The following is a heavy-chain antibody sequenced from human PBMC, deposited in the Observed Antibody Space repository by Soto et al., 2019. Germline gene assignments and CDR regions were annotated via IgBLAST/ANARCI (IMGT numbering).Heavy chain of an antibody. CDR3: AKDQIWFGELYWFDP. Sequence: GGSLRLSCAASGFTFSSYAMSWVRQAPGKGLEWVSAISGSGGSTYYADSVKGRFTISRDNSKNTLYLQMNSLRAEDTAVYYCAKDQIWFGELYWFDPWGQGTRVTVSS. J-gene: IGHJ5*02. V-gene: IGHV3-23*01. D-gene: IGHD3-10*01. CDR2: ISGSGGST. CDR1: GFTFSSYA.